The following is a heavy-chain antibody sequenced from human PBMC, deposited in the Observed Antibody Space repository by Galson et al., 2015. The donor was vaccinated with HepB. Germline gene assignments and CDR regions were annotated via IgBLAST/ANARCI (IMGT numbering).Heavy chain of an antibody. V-gene: IGHV4-59*01. CDR1: GGSISSYY. CDR2: IYYSGST. D-gene: IGHD3-9*01. CDR3: ARGHRYYDILTGYYNNWFDP. J-gene: IGHJ5*02. Sequence: ETLSLTCTVSGGSISSYYWSWIRQPPGKGLEWIGYIYYSGSTNYNPSLKSRVTISVDTSKNQFSLKLSSVTAADTAVYYCARGHRYYDILTGYYNNWFDPWGQGTLVTVSS.